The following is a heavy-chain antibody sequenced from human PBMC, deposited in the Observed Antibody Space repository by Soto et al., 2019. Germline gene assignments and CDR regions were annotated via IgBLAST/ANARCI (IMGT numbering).Heavy chain of an antibody. V-gene: IGHV3-23*01. Sequence: PGGSLRLSCSASGFTFSSYAMSWVRQAPGKGLEGVSSISGSGGSTYYADSVKGRFTIPRDNSKNTLYLQMNSLRAEDTAVYYCAKDNPQTRHYYDSSGYYSWFDPWGQGTLVTVSS. CDR2: ISGSGGST. J-gene: IGHJ5*02. D-gene: IGHD3-22*01. CDR3: AKDNPQTRHYYDSSGYYSWFDP. CDR1: GFTFSSYA.